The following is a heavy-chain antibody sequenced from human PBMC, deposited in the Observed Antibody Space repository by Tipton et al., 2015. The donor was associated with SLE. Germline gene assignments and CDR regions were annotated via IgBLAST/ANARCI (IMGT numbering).Heavy chain of an antibody. D-gene: IGHD3-10*01. CDR1: GGSISSNNYY. CDR3: ARRGSGCHRPRPFDF. J-gene: IGHJ4*02. CDR2: IYYSGNT. Sequence: TLSLTCTVSGGSISSNNYYWGWIRQPPGKGLEWIGNIYYSGNTYYNPSLKSRVTISVDTSKNQFSLKLSSVTAADTAVYYCARRGSGCHRPRPFDFWGQGTLVTVSP. V-gene: IGHV4-39*07.